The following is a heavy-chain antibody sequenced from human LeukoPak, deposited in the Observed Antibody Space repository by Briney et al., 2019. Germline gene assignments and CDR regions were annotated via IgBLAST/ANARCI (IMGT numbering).Heavy chain of an antibody. Sequence: PGGSLRLSCAASGFTFSSYSMNWVRQAPGKGLEWVSSISSSSSYIYYADSVKGRFTISRDNAKNSLYLQMNSLRAEDTAVYYCARGSVRSSSWLGGYWGQGTLVTVSS. CDR3: ARGSVRSSSWLGGY. J-gene: IGHJ4*02. CDR1: GFTFSSYS. D-gene: IGHD6-13*01. V-gene: IGHV3-21*01. CDR2: ISSSSSYI.